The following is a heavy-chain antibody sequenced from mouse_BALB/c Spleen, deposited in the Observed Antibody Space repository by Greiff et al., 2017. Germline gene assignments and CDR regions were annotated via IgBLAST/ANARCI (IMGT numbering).Heavy chain of an antibody. CDR1: GYTFTNYW. D-gene: IGHD6-1*01. Sequence: QVQLKESGAELVRPGTSVKMSCTAAGYTFTNYWIGWVKQRPGHGLEWIGDIYPGGGYTNYNEKFKGKATLTADTSSSTTYMQLSSLTSEDSAICYCARRGSSHAMDYWGQGTSVTVSS. J-gene: IGHJ4*01. CDR2: IYPGGGYT. CDR3: ARRGSSHAMDY. V-gene: IGHV1-63*02.